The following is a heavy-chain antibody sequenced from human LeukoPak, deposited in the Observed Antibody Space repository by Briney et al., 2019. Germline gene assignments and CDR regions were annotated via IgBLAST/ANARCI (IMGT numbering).Heavy chain of an antibody. D-gene: IGHD3-10*01. CDR2: IYHSGTT. CDR3: AGGPCWISITMVRGAVDI. CDR1: GVSISRGGYT. Sequence: SEALSLTCAVSGVSISRGGYTWNWIRQPTGKGLEWIAYIYHSGTTYYNPSLKSRVTISVDTSKNQFSLKLSSVTAADTAVYYCAGGPCWISITMVRGAVDIWGQGTMVTVSS. J-gene: IGHJ3*02. V-gene: IGHV4-30-2*01.